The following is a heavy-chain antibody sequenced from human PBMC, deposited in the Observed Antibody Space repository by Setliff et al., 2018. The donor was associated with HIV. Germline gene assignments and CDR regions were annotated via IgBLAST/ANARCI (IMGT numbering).Heavy chain of an antibody. D-gene: IGHD3-10*01. CDR1: EFTFSSYS. V-gene: IGHV3-48*01. Sequence: GGSLRLSCAASEFTFSSYSMNWVRQAPGKGLEWMACITSSSGAIYYADSVRGRFTISRDNAKNSLSLQMKSLRPEDTAVYYCASSGSGSYYNGLGYWGQGTLVTVSS. CDR2: ITSSSGAI. CDR3: ASSGSGSYYNGLGY. J-gene: IGHJ4*02.